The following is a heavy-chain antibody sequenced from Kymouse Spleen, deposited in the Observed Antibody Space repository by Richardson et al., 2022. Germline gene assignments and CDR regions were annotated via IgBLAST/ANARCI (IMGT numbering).Heavy chain of an antibody. V-gene: IGHV3-33*01. CDR3: ARALIAAAGPFDY. J-gene: IGHJ4*02. D-gene: IGHD6-13*01. Sequence: QVQLVESGGGVVQPGRSLRLSCAASGFTFSSYGMHWVRQAPGKGLEWVAVIWYDGSNKYYADSVKGRFTISRDNSKNTLYLQMNSLRAEDTAVYYCARALIAAAGPFDYWGQGTLVTVSS. CDR2: IWYDGSNK. CDR1: GFTFSSYG.